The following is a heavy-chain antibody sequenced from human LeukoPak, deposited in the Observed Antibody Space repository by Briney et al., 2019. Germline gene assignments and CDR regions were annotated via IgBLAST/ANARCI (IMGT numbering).Heavy chain of an antibody. CDR2: IRYDGSNK. Sequence: PGGSLRLSCAASGFTFKRYHMSWVRQAPGKGLEWVAFIRYDGSNKYYADSVKGRFTISRDNSKNTLYLQMNSLRAEDTAVYYCAKDIDDYWGQGTLVTVSS. V-gene: IGHV3-30*02. D-gene: IGHD2-15*01. CDR3: AKDIDDY. J-gene: IGHJ4*02. CDR1: GFTFKRYH.